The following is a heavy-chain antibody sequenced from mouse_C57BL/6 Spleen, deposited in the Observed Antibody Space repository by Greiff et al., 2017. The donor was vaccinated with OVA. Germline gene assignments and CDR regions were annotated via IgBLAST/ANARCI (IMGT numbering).Heavy chain of an antibody. D-gene: IGHD1-1*01. V-gene: IGHV1-50*01. CDR3: ARFEDYGSSSGFAY. CDR2: IDPSDSYT. Sequence: VQLQQPGAELVKPGASVKLSCKASGYTFTSYWMQWVKQRPGQGLEWIGEIDPSDSYTNYNQKFKGKATLTVDTSSSTAYMQLSSLTSEDSAVYYCARFEDYGSSSGFAYWGQGTLVTVSA. J-gene: IGHJ3*01. CDR1: GYTFTSYW.